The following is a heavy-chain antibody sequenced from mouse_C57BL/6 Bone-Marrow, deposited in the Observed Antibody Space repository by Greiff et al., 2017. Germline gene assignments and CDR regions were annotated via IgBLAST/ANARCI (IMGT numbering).Heavy chain of an antibody. Sequence: EVHLVESGPGLVKPSQSLSLTCSVTGYSITSGYYWNWIRQFPGNKLEWMGYISYDGSNNYHPSLKNRISITRDTSKNQFVLKLNAVTTEDTATYYCARLITTVVATEVYAMDYWGQGTSVTVSS. CDR1: GYSITSGYY. CDR3: ARLITTVVATEVYAMDY. V-gene: IGHV3-6*01. CDR2: ISYDGSN. D-gene: IGHD1-1*01. J-gene: IGHJ4*01.